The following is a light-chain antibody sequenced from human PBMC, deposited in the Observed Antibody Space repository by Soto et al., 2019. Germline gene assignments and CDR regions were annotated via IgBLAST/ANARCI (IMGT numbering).Light chain of an antibody. CDR3: QQYNDWPPFT. Sequence: EIVMTQSPATLSVSPGERATLSCRASQNINEKLAWFQQKPGQPPRLLIIGASVTASGVPARFSGSGSGTDFTLTISSLRSEDFAVYYCQQYNDWPPFTFGPGTKVYMK. CDR2: GAS. V-gene: IGKV3-15*01. CDR1: QNINEK. J-gene: IGKJ3*01.